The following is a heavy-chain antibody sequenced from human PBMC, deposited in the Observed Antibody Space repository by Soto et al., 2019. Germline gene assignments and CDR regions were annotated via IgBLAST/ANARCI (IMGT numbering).Heavy chain of an antibody. CDR2: ISYDGSNK. J-gene: IGHJ4*02. D-gene: IGHD1-26*01. CDR1: GFTFSSYG. Sequence: QVQLVESGGGVVQPGRSLRLSCAASGFTFSSYGMHWVRQAPGKGLEWVAVISYDGSNKYYADSVKGRFTISRDNSKNTLYLQMNSLRAEDTAVYYCAEGWELLAFDWGQGTLVTVSS. V-gene: IGHV3-30*03. CDR3: AEGWELLAFD.